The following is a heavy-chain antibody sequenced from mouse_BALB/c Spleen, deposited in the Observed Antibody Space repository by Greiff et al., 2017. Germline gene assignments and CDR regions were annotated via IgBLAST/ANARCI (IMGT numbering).Heavy chain of an antibody. J-gene: IGHJ2*01. CDR3: ARDDYVGVYFDY. D-gene: IGHD2-4*01. CDR2: INPNNGGT. CDR1: GFTFTDYT. Sequence: EVQLQQSGPELVKPGASVKISCKTSGFTFTDYTMHWVKQRHGKSLEWIGGINPNNGGTSYNQKLKGKATLTVDKSSSTAYLELRSLTSEDSAVYYCARDDYVGVYFDYWGQGTTLTVSS. V-gene: IGHV1-18*01.